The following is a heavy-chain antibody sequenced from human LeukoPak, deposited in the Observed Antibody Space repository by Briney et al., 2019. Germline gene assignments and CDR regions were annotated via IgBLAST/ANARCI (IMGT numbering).Heavy chain of an antibody. CDR3: AKDSPVLTY. J-gene: IGHJ4*02. CDR1: GFTVSSFG. Sequence: AGGSLRLSCAASGFTVSSFGMSWVRQAPGKGLEWVSAISGGGYSTYYADSVKGRFTTSRDNSRNTLYLQMNSLRAEDTAVYYCAKDSPVLTYWGQGTLVTVSS. V-gene: IGHV3-23*01. CDR2: ISGGGYST.